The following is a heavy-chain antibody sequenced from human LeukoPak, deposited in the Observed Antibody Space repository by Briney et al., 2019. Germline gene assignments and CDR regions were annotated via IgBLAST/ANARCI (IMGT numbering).Heavy chain of an antibody. CDR2: IHYDSSTE. CDR3: ASSSGWYLYFDY. Sequence: GGSLRLSCAASGFAFSSYGMHWVRQAPGKGLEWVAYIHYDSSTEDYADSVKGRFTISRDNSKNTLYLQMNSLRAEDTAVYYCASSSGWYLYFDYWGQGTLVTVSS. V-gene: IGHV3-30*02. D-gene: IGHD6-19*01. CDR1: GFAFSSYG. J-gene: IGHJ4*02.